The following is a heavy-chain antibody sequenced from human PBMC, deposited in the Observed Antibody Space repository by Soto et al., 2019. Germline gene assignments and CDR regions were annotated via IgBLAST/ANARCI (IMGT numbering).Heavy chain of an antibody. CDR2: IYYSGSP. J-gene: IGHJ4*02. CDR1: GDSISSSKYY. D-gene: IGHD4-17*01. Sequence: QQQLQESGPGLVKPSDTLSLTCTFSGDSISSSKYYWGWIRQPPGKGLEWIGSIYYSGSPYYNSSLKSRVTISVDTSKNHFSLKLTSMTAADTAVYYCATLPHYGDPNAGFWGQGILVTVSS. V-gene: IGHV4-39*02. CDR3: ATLPHYGDPNAGF.